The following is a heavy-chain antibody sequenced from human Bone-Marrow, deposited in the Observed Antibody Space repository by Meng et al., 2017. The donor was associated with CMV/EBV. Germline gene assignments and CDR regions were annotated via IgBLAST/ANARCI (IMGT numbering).Heavy chain of an antibody. CDR3: ARHFITIFGVVGAFDI. J-gene: IGHJ3*02. Sequence: GGSLRLSCAASGFTFSSYAMNWVRQAPGKGLEWVSVISGGGSTIYYADSVKGRFTISRDNAKNSLYLQMNSLRAEDTAVYYCARHFITIFGVVGAFDIWGQGTMVTVSS. V-gene: IGHV3-48*03. CDR2: ISGGGSTI. CDR1: GFTFSSYA. D-gene: IGHD3-3*01.